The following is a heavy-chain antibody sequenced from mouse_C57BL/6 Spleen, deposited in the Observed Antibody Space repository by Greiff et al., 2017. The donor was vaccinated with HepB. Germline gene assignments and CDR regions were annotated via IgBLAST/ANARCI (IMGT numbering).Heavy chain of an antibody. J-gene: IGHJ1*03. V-gene: IGHV5-12*01. CDR1: GFTFSDYY. CDR3: ARNSNPWYFDV. D-gene: IGHD2-5*01. Sequence: DVKLVESGGGLVQPGGSLKLSCAASGFTFSDYYMYWVRQTPEKRLEWVAYISNGGGSTYYPDTVKGRFTISRDNAKNTLYLQMSRLKSEDTAMYYCARNSNPWYFDVWGTGTTVTVSS. CDR2: ISNGGGST.